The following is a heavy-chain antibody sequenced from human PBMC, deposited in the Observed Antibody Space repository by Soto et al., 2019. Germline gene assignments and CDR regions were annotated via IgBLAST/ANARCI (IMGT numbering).Heavy chain of an antibody. CDR3: ARDRGRDGYNHAFDI. V-gene: IGHV1-46*01. CDR2: INPSGGST. CDR1: GDTFTSYY. Sequence: ASVKVSCKASGDTFTSYYMHWVRQAPGQGLEWMGIINPSGGSTSYAQKFQGRVTMTRDTSTSTVYMELSSLRSEDTAVYYCARDRGRDGYNHAFDIWGQGTMVTVSS. D-gene: IGHD5-12*01. J-gene: IGHJ3*02.